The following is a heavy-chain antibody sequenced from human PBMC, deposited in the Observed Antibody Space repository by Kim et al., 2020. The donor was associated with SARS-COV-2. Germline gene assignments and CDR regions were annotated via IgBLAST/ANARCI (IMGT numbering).Heavy chain of an antibody. J-gene: IGHJ6*02. D-gene: IGHD6-13*01. V-gene: IGHV1-8*01. CDR3: ARGQEDSSSWYYYYGMDV. CDR1: GYTFTSYD. CDR2: MNPNSGNT. Sequence: ASVKVSCKASGYTFTSYDINWVRQATGQGLEWMGWMNPNSGNTGYAQKFQGRVTMTRNTSISTAYMELSSLRSEDTAVYYCARGQEDSSSWYYYYGMDVWGQGTTVTVSS.